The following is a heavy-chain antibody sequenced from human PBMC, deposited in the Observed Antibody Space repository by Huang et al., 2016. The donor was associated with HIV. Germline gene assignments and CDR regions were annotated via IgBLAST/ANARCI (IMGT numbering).Heavy chain of an antibody. CDR1: GFSILIYY. CDR2: VNPSGGGA. J-gene: IGHJ5*01. Sequence: QVQLVQSGAEVKKPGASVTISCKASGFSILIYYIHWVRQAHGQGLEWTEIVNPSGGGADYAQKFKGRVTMTRDTSTRTLYMELSSLRSEDTAVYYCAREGITPSGTEVSGFDFWGQGTPVSVSS. D-gene: IGHD6-13*01. CDR3: AREGITPSGTEVSGFDF. V-gene: IGHV1-46*03.